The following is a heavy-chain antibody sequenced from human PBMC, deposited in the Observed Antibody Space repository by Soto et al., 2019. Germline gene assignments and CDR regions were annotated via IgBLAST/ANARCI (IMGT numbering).Heavy chain of an antibody. CDR1: GGTFSSYA. Sequence: SVKVSCKASGGTFSSYAISWVRQAPGQGLEWMGGIIPIFGTANYAQKFQGRVTITADKSTSTAYMELSSLRSEDTAVYYCARHPAAKGYYYYYVMDVWGQGPTVTVSS. CDR2: IIPIFGTA. CDR3: ARHPAAKGYYYYYVMDV. J-gene: IGHJ6*02. V-gene: IGHV1-69*06. D-gene: IGHD2-2*01.